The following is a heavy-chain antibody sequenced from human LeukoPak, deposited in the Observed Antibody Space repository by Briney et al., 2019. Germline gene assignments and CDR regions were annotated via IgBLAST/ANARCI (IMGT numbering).Heavy chain of an antibody. Sequence: ASVKVSCKASGYTLTAYTIGWVRQAPGQGLEWMGWISGYNGNTNYAQKVQGRVTMTTDTSTSTAYMELRSLRSDDTAVYYCARSPARGYDILTGYNDYWGQGTLVTVSS. J-gene: IGHJ4*02. CDR1: GYTLTAYT. D-gene: IGHD3-9*01. V-gene: IGHV1-18*01. CDR3: ARSPARGYDILTGYNDY. CDR2: ISGYNGNT.